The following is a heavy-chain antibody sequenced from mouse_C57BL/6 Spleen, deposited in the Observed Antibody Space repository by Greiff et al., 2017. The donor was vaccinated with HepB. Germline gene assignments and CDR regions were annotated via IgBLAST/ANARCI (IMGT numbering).Heavy chain of an antibody. CDR2: INPSSGYT. D-gene: IGHD2-4*01. V-gene: IGHV1-7*01. Sequence: QVQLKESGAELAKPGASVKLSCKASGYTFTSYWMHWVKQRPGQGLEWIGYINPSSGYTKYNQKFKDKATLTADKSSSTAYMQLSSLTYEDAAVYYCARLGDYDDYDGGAMDYWGQGTSVTVSS. J-gene: IGHJ4*01. CDR3: ARLGDYDDYDGGAMDY. CDR1: GYTFTSYW.